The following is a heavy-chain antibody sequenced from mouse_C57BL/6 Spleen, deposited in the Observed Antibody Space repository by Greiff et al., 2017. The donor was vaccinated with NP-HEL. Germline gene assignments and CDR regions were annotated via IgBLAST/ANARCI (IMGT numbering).Heavy chain of an antibody. V-gene: IGHV5-16*01. D-gene: IGHD2-2*01. J-gene: IGHJ4*01. CDR2: INYDGSST. CDR3: AREGGYDAGYYYAMDY. CDR1: GFTFSDYY. Sequence: EVNVVESEGGLVQPGSSMKLSCTASGFTFSDYYMAWVRQVPEKGLEWVANINYDGSSTYYLDSLKSRFIISRDNAKNILYLQMSSLKSEDTATYYCAREGGYDAGYYYAMDYWGQGTSVTVSS.